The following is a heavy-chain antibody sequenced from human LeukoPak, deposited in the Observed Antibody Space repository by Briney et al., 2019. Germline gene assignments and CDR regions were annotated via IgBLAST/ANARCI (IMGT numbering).Heavy chain of an antibody. CDR2: ISSNGGST. Sequence: GGSLRLSCAASGFTFSSYAMHWVRQAPGKGLEYVSGISSNGGSTYYANSVKGRVTISRDNSKNTLFLQMNSLRAEDTAVFYCAKRSGYTTGWFFDFWGQGTLVTVSS. D-gene: IGHD6-19*01. V-gene: IGHV3-64*01. CDR3: AKRSGYTTGWFFDF. CDR1: GFTFSSYA. J-gene: IGHJ4*02.